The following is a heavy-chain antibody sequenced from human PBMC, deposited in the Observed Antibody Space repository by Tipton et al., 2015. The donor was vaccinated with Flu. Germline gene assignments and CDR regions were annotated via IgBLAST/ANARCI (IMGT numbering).Heavy chain of an antibody. V-gene: IGHV4-39*07. CDR1: GGSISSSSYY. J-gene: IGHJ6*02. CDR3: AREGSAGTFLYYYYGMDV. D-gene: IGHD6-13*01. CDR2: IYYSGST. Sequence: LRLSCTVSGGSISSSSYYWGWICQPPGKGLEWIGSIYYSGSTYYNPSLKSRVTVSVDTSKNQFSLKLSSVTAADTAVYYCAREGSAGTFLYYYYGMDVWGQGTTVTVSS.